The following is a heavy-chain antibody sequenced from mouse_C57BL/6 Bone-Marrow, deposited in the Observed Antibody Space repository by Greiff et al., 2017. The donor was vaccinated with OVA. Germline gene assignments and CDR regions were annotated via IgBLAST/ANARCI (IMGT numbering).Heavy chain of an antibody. CDR2: IDPNSGGT. Sequence: QVQLQQPGAELVKPGASVKLSCKASGYTFTSYWMHWVKQRPGRGLEWIGRIDPNSGGTKYNEKFKSKATLTVDKPSSKAYMQLSSLTSEDSAVYYCARLNYGGRGGTWFAYWGQGTLVTVSA. V-gene: IGHV1-72*01. D-gene: IGHD1-1*01. CDR1: GYTFTSYW. J-gene: IGHJ3*01. CDR3: ARLNYGGRGGTWFAY.